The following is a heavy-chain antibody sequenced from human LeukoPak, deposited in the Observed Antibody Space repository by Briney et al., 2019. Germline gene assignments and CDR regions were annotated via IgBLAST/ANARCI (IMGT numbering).Heavy chain of an antibody. D-gene: IGHD4-17*01. CDR1: GFTFDDYA. V-gene: IGHV3-9*03. CDR2: ISWNSGSI. J-gene: IGHJ5*02. Sequence: PGGSLRLSCAASGFTFDDYAMHWVRQAPRKGLEWISGISWNSGSIGYADSVKGRFTISRDNAKNSLYLQMNSLRAEDMALYYCAKGGRGNYGDYLSLDPWGQGTLVTVSS. CDR3: AKGGRGNYGDYLSLDP.